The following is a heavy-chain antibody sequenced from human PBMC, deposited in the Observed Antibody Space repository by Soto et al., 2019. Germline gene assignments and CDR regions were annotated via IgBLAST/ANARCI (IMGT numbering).Heavy chain of an antibody. D-gene: IGHD2-2*01. CDR3: ARGYCSSTSCQYYFDY. CDR2: INGGNGDT. CDR1: GYTFTGYA. V-gene: IGHV1-3*01. Sequence: ASVKVSCKASGYTFTGYAIHWVRQAPGQRLEWMGWINGGNGDTKYSQKFQGRVTITRDTSASTAYMELTSLGSEDTAVYHCARGYCSSTSCQYYFDYWGQGTLVTVSS. J-gene: IGHJ4*02.